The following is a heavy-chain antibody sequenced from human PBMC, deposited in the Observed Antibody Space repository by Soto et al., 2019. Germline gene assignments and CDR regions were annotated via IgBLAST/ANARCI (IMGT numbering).Heavy chain of an antibody. Sequence: QVQLVQSGAEVKKPGASVKISCKASGYTFTSYALHWVRQAPGQRLEWMGWINAGNGNTKYSKKFQGRVTITRDTSASTAYVELSSLRSEDTAVYYCARDSGGVDVWGQGTTVTVSS. V-gene: IGHV1-3*01. CDR2: INAGNGNT. CDR1: GYTFTSYA. J-gene: IGHJ6*02. CDR3: ARDSGGVDV.